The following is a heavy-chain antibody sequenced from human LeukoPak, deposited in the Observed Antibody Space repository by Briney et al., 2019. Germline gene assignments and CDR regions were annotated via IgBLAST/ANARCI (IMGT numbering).Heavy chain of an antibody. V-gene: IGHV3-23*01. CDR1: GFTFSSHG. CDR2: ISPSGGIT. CDR3: AKDDDWGRYKH. J-gene: IGHJ1*01. Sequence: GGTLRLSCAASGFTFSSHGMNWVRQAPGKGLEWVSGISPSGGITYYTDSVKGRFTVSRDNSKNTQSLQMNSLRAEDTAVYYCAKDDDWGRYKHWGQGTLVTVSS. D-gene: IGHD3-16*01.